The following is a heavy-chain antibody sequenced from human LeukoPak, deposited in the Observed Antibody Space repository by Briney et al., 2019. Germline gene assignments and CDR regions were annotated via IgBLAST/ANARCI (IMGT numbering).Heavy chain of an antibody. CDR1: GLTFSSYA. CDR2: ISGSGGST. J-gene: IGHJ6*02. D-gene: IGHD2-2*01. Sequence: GGSLRLSCAASGLTFSSYAMSWVRQAPGKGLEWVSAISGSGGSTYYADSVKGRFTISRDNSKNTLYLQMNSLRAEDTAVYYCAKSLARDCSSTSCPKHYYYYYGMDVWGQGTTVTVSS. V-gene: IGHV3-23*01. CDR3: AKSLARDCSSTSCPKHYYYYYGMDV.